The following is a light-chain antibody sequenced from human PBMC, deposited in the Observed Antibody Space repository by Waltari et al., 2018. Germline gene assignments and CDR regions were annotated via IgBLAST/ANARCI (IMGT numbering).Light chain of an antibody. CDR2: EVI. Sequence: QSALTQPASVSGTPGQSITISCTGTTSDVGNYNLVSWYQQPPGKAPKLLICEVIKRPAGVSDRFAGSKAGNTASLTISGLQAEDEADYYCCSYAGSGTYVFGTGTKVTVL. CDR1: TSDVGNYNL. J-gene: IGLJ1*01. CDR3: CSYAGSGTYV. V-gene: IGLV2-23*02.